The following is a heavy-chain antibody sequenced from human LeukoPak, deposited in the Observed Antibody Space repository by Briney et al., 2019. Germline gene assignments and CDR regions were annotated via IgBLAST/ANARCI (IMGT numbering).Heavy chain of an antibody. V-gene: IGHV3-53*01. J-gene: IGHJ6*03. D-gene: IGHD5-18*01. CDR2: IYSGGST. CDR3: ARGQYSYGPLYYYYYYMDV. CDR1: GFTVSSNY. Sequence: GSLRLSCAASGFTVSSNYMSWVRQAPGKGLEWVSVIYSGGSTYYADSVKGRFTISRDNSKNTLYLQMNSLRAEDTAVYYCARGQYSYGPLYYYYYYMDVWGKGTTVTISS.